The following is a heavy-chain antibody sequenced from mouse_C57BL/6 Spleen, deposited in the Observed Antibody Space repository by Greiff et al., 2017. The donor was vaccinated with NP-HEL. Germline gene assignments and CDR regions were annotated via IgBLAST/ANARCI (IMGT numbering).Heavy chain of an antibody. V-gene: IGHV5-17*01. CDR2: ISSGSSTI. D-gene: IGHD2-2*01. J-gene: IGHJ4*01. CDR3: ARRGMVTTFYYAMDY. CDR1: GFTFSDYG. Sequence: VQLKESGGGLVKPGGSLKLSCAASGFTFSDYGMHWVRQAPEKGLEWVAYISSGSSTIYYADTVKGRFTLSRDNAENTLFLQMTSLRSEDTAMYYCARRGMVTTFYYAMDYWGQGTSVTVSS.